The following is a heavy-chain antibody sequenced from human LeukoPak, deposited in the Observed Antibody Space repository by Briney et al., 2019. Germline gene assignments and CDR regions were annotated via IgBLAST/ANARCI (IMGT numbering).Heavy chain of an antibody. Sequence: PSETLSLTCTVSGGSISSYYWSWIRQPPGKGLEWIGYIYYSGSTNYNPSLKSRVTISVDTSKNQFSLKLSSVTAADTAVYYCARGEIRGYSGYGEPHFDYWGQGTLVTVSS. V-gene: IGHV4-59*01. D-gene: IGHD5-12*01. CDR2: IYYSGST. J-gene: IGHJ4*02. CDR1: GGSISSYY. CDR3: ARGEIRGYSGYGEPHFDY.